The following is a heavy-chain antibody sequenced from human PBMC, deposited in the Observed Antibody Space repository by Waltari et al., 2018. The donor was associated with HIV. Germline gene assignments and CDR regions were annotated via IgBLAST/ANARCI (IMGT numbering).Heavy chain of an antibody. Sequence: EVQLVESGGALVPLGGSLRLSCAASGFSFTNYWMTWVRQAPGKGLELVGIVKQDGREKNYVDSGKGLFTIARDDAKKSLDVQMNSLGVEDTAVYYCAKDDGELEWGQGTLVTVTS. V-gene: IGHV3-7*01. J-gene: IGHJ4*02. CDR2: VKQDGREK. CDR1: GFSFTNYW. CDR3: AKDDGELE. D-gene: IGHD3-10*01.